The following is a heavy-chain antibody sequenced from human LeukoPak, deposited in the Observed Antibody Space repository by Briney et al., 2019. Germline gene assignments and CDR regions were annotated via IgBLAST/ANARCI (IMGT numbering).Heavy chain of an antibody. D-gene: IGHD2-8*01. CDR2: IYHSGST. V-gene: IGHV4-38-2*02. Sequence: PSETLSLTCTVSGYSISSGYYWGWIRQPPGKGLEWIGSIYHSGSTYYNPSLKSRVTISVDTSKNQFPLKLSSVTAADTAVYYCARIPSGYCTNGVCQNWFDPWGQGTLVTISS. J-gene: IGHJ5*02. CDR3: ARIPSGYCTNGVCQNWFDP. CDR1: GYSISSGYY.